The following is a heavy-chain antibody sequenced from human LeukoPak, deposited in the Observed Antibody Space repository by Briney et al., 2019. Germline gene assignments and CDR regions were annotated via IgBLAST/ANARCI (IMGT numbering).Heavy chain of an antibody. J-gene: IGHJ4*02. Sequence: ASVKVSCKASGYTFTGYYMHWVRHSPEQGLEWMGWTNPNSGGTNYAQKFQGRVTMTRDTSISTAYMELNRLRSDDTAVYYCARLSVSSWYPYLDYWGQGSLVTVSS. D-gene: IGHD6-13*01. V-gene: IGHV1-2*02. CDR1: GYTFTGYY. CDR2: TNPNSGGT. CDR3: ARLSVSSWYPYLDY.